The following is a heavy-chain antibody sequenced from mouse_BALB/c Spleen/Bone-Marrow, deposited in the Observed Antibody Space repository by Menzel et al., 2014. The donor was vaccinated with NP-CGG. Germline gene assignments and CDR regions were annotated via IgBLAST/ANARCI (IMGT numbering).Heavy chain of an antibody. J-gene: IGHJ1*01. V-gene: IGHV14-3*02. Sequence: EVQVVESGAELVKPGASVKLSCTASGFNIKDTYMHWVKQRPEQGLEWIGRIDPPNGYSIYDPKFQGKATITADTTSNTAHLQLSSLTSEDTAVYYCALITTATFSYWYFDVWGAGTTVTVSS. CDR2: IDPPNGYS. CDR3: ALITTATFSYWYFDV. CDR1: GFNIKDTY. D-gene: IGHD1-2*01.